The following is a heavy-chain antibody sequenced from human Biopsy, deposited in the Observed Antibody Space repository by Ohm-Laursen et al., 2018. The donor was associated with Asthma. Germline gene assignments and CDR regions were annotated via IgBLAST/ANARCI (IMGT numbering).Heavy chain of an antibody. CDR1: GFMFRSFR. D-gene: IGHD5-12*01. J-gene: IGHJ4*02. CDR3: AKRRGYSGHDNDY. V-gene: IGHV3-30*18. Sequence: LRLSCAASGFMFRSFRMHWVRQAPGKGLEWVAVISYDGNHKFYEDSVKGRFTISRDNSKNTLYLQMNSLRTEDTAVYYCAKRRGYSGHDNDYWGQGTLVIVSS. CDR2: ISYDGNHK.